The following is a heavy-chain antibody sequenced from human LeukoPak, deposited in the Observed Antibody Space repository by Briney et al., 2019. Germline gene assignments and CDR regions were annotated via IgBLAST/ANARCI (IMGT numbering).Heavy chain of an antibody. CDR1: GGSFSGYC. CDR2: INHSGST. J-gene: IGHJ4*02. D-gene: IGHD6-19*01. Sequence: SETLSLTCAVHGGSFSGYCWSWIRQPPGKGLEWIGEINHSGSTNYNPSLKSRVTISVDTSKNQFSLKLSSVTAADTAVYYCARARGAVAGYFDYWGQETLVTVSS. V-gene: IGHV4-34*01. CDR3: ARARGAVAGYFDY.